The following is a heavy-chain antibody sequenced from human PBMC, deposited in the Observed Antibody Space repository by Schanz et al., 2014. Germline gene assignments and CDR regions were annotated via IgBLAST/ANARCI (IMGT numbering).Heavy chain of an antibody. V-gene: IGHV4-34*02. CDR2: INHSGST. Sequence: QVQLQQWGAGLLKPSETLSLTCAVSGGSFRGYFWTWIRQPPGKGLEWIGEINHSGSTNYNPSLKSRVTISEDPSKNQFSLKLGSLTAADTAVYYCTRSTLWSYDVWGRGTMVIVSS. CDR1: GGSFRGYF. J-gene: IGHJ3*01. CDR3: TRSTLWSYDV. D-gene: IGHD2-21*01.